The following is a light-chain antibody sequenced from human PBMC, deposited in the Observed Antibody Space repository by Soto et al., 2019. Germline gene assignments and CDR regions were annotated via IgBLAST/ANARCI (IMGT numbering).Light chain of an antibody. Sequence: QSALTQPPSASGSPGQSVTISCTGTSSDIGGYNFVSWYQQHPGKAPKLMISEVNQRPSGVPDRFSASKSGNTASLTVSGLQTEDEADYYCSSYAGSNNFVVFGGGTQLTVL. J-gene: IGLJ2*01. V-gene: IGLV2-8*01. CDR2: EVN. CDR3: SSYAGSNNFVV. CDR1: SSDIGGYNF.